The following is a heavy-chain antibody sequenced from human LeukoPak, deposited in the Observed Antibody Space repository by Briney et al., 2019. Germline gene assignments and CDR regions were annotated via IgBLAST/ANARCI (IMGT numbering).Heavy chain of an antibody. J-gene: IGHJ6*02. D-gene: IGHD2-2*01. CDR3: AKDLGGAIVVVPAADYGMDV. CDR1: GFTFSSYG. Sequence: PGRSLRLSCAASGFTFSSYGMHWVRQAPGKGLEWVAVISHDGSNKYYAGSVKGRFTISRDNSKNTLYLQMNSLRAEDTAVYYCAKDLGGAIVVVPAADYGMDVWGQGTTVTVSS. CDR2: ISHDGSNK. V-gene: IGHV3-30*18.